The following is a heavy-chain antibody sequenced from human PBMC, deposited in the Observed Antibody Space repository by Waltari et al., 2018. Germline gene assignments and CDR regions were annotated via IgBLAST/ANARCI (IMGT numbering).Heavy chain of an antibody. V-gene: IGHV4-34*02. CDR3: ARDSDYYDDENWFDP. J-gene: IGHJ5*02. D-gene: IGHD3-22*01. Sequence: QVQIQQWGAGLLKPSETLSPTCAVYGGSFSGYHWSWIRQPPGKGLEWIGEINYSGNTDYNPSLKSRVTMSVDTSKNQFSLKLTSVTAADTAVYYCARDSDYYDDENWFDPWGQGTLVTVSS. CDR2: INYSGNT. CDR1: GGSFSGYH.